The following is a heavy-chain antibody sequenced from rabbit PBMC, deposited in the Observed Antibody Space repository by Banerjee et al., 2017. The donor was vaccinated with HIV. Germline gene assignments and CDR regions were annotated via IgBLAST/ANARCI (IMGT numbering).Heavy chain of an antibody. V-gene: IGHV1S45*01. D-gene: IGHD1-1*01. Sequence: QEQLEESGGSLVKPEGSLTLTCTGSGFSLSSYYYICWVRQAPGKGLEWIGCINTGSGSAWYASWAKGRFTISKISSTTVTLQMTSLTAADTATYFCARDLPYTMWGPGTLVTVS. J-gene: IGHJ4*01. CDR1: GFSLSSYYY. CDR3: ARDLPYTM. CDR2: INTGSGSA.